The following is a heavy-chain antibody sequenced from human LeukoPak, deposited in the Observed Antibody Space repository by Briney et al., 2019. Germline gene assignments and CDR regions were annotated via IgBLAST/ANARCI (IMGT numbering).Heavy chain of an antibody. Sequence: GGSLRLSCAASGFTFSSYSMDWVRQAPGKGLEWVSYIGSGRTTIYHADSVKGRFTISRDNAKNSLYLQMNSLRDEDTALYYCARGRAAAGPLQYFDSWGRGTLVTVSS. V-gene: IGHV3-48*02. CDR1: GFTFSSYS. D-gene: IGHD6-13*01. J-gene: IGHJ4*02. CDR2: IGSGRTTI. CDR3: ARGRAAAGPLQYFDS.